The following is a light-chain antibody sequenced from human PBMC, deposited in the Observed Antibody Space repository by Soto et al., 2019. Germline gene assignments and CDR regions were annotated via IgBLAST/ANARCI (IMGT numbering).Light chain of an antibody. CDR1: QIINNY. CDR2: AAS. V-gene: IGKV1-39*01. CDR3: QQSFSTPPWT. J-gene: IGKJ1*01. Sequence: DIQMTQSPSSLSASVGDRVTITCRASQIINNYLNWYQQKLGKAPKLLIYAASSLQSGVPSRFSGSGSGTDFTLTISSLQPEDFATYYCQQSFSTPPWTFGQGTKVEIK.